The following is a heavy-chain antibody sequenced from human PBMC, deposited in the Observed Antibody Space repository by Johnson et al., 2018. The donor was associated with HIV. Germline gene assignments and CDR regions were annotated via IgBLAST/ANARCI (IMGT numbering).Heavy chain of an antibody. J-gene: IGHJ3*02. Sequence: QVQLVESGGGVVQPGKSLRLYCAASGFTFSGYGMHWVRQAPGKGLEWVAVISYDGSNKYYADSVKGRFTISRDNSKNTLYLQMNSLRAEDTALYYCARDHKSYDSSGYYYEYDAFDIWGQGTMVTVSS. CDR1: GFTFSGYG. D-gene: IGHD3-22*01. CDR3: ARDHKSYDSSGYYYEYDAFDI. V-gene: IGHV3-30*03. CDR2: ISYDGSNK.